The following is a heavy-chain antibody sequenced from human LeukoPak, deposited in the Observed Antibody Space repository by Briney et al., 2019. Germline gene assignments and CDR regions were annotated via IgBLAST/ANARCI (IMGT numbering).Heavy chain of an antibody. CDR1: GYRFSNYW. D-gene: IGHD1-1*01. J-gene: IGHJ4*02. CDR2: IYPGDSDT. Sequence: GESLKISCQGSGYRFSNYWIVWMRQMPGKGLEWMGIIYPGDSDTRYSPSFQGQVTISADRSVNTAYLQWSSLKASDTAMYYCARLPRSQLLPLLLYWGQGTLVTVSS. V-gene: IGHV5-51*01. CDR3: ARLPRSQLLPLLLY.